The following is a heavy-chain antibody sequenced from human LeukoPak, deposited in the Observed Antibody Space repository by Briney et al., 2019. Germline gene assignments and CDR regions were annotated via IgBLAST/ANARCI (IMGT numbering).Heavy chain of an antibody. Sequence: PGGSLRLSCAASGFTFSSYSMNWVRQAPRRGLEWVSSISSSSSYIYYADSVKGRFTISRDNAKNSLYLQMNSLRAEDTAVYYCARDRSIAAAGPLGYWGQGTLVTVSS. D-gene: IGHD6-13*01. V-gene: IGHV3-21*01. CDR1: GFTFSSYS. J-gene: IGHJ4*02. CDR2: ISSSSSYI. CDR3: ARDRSIAAAGPLGY.